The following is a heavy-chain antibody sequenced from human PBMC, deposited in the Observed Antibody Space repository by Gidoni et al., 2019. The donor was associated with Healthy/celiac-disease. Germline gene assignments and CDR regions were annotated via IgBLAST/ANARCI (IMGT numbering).Heavy chain of an antibody. CDR2: IRSKAYGGTT. Sequence: EVQLVESGGGLVKPGRSLRLSCTASGFTFGDYAMSWFRQAPGKGLEWVGFIRSKAYGGTTEYAASVKGRFTISRDDSKSIAYLQMNSLKTEDTAVYYCTGDQEYSSGWYGYYYYYYMDVWGKGTTVTVSS. V-gene: IGHV3-49*05. J-gene: IGHJ6*03. D-gene: IGHD6-19*01. CDR3: TGDQEYSSGWYGYYYYYYMDV. CDR1: GFTFGDYA.